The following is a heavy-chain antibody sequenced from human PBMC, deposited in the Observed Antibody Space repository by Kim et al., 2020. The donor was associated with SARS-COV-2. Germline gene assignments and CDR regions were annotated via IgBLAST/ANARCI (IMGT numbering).Heavy chain of an antibody. CDR2: IYYSGST. V-gene: IGHV4-30-4*01. CDR1: GGSISSGDYY. Sequence: SETLSLTCTVSGGSISSGDYYWSWIRQPPGKGLEWIGYIYYSGSTYYNPSLKSRVTISVDTSKNQFSLKLSSVTAADTAVYYCARASSWGNWNDEYYFDYWGQGTLVTVSS. J-gene: IGHJ4*02. D-gene: IGHD1-1*01. CDR3: ARASSWGNWNDEYYFDY.